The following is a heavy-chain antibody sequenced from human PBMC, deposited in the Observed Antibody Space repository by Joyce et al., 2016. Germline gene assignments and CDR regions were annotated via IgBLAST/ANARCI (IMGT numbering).Heavy chain of an antibody. V-gene: IGHV3-74*01. CDR3: ARGYYYYDGVDY. D-gene: IGHD3-22*01. CDR1: GFTFSGVW. CDR2: IKSDGNST. Sequence: EVQLVESGGGLVQPGGSLRLSCAASGFTFSGVWMHWVRQAPVKGRVGVSRIKSDGNSTNYADSVKGRFPIPRDNAKNTLYLQMSSLRAEDTAVYYCARGYYYYDGVDYWGQGTLVTVSS. J-gene: IGHJ4*02.